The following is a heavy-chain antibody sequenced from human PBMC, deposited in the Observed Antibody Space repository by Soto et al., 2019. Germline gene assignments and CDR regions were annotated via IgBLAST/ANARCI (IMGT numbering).Heavy chain of an antibody. Sequence: GGSLRLSCAASGFTFSSYWMSWVRQAPGKGLEWVANIKQDGSEKYYVDSVKGRFTISRDNAKNSLYLQMNSLRAEDTAVYYCARDIAVAGDFYYYYYGMDVWGQGTTVTVS. V-gene: IGHV3-7*03. J-gene: IGHJ6*02. CDR2: IKQDGSEK. CDR3: ARDIAVAGDFYYYYYGMDV. D-gene: IGHD6-19*01. CDR1: GFTFSSYW.